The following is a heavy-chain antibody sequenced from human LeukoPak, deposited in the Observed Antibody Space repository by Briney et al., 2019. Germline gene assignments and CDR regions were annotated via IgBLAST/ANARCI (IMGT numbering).Heavy chain of an antibody. V-gene: IGHV3-11*01. D-gene: IGHD2-2*01. J-gene: IGHJ4*02. CDR3: ARDLSPAAILGYFDY. CDR2: ISSSGSTI. CDR1: GFTFSDYY. Sequence: GGTLRLTCAASGFTFSDYYMSWIRQAPGKGLEWVSYISSSGSTIYYADSVKGRFTITRDNAKNSLYLQMNCLRAEDAALYYCARDLSPAAILGYFDYWGQGSLVTVSS.